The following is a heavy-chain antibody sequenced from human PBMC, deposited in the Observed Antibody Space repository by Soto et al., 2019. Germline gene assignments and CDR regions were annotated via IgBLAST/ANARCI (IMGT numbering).Heavy chain of an antibody. CDR3: TRDPGP. CDR1: GGSISSGGYS. J-gene: IGHJ2*01. CDR2: TYHSGST. V-gene: IGHV4-30-2*01. Sequence: QLQLQESGSGLVKPSQTLSLTCAVSGGSISSGGYSWSWIRQPTGKGLEGIGYTYHSGSTFYNPALKSRVTTAVHRAKNHSPPQPSSLTAADTAASYGTRDPGPWGRGTLVTVSS.